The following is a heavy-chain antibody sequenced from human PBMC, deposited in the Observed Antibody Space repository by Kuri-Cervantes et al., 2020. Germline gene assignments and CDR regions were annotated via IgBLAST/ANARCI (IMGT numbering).Heavy chain of an antibody. J-gene: IGHJ4*02. CDR1: GFTFSSYW. V-gene: IGHV3-NL1*01. Sequence: GESLKISCAASGFTFSSYWMHWVRQAPGKGLEWVSVIYSGSSTYYADSVKGRFTISRDNSNNTLYLQLNSLRAEDTAVYYCAKDMADSSGWFFDYWGQGTLVTVSS. D-gene: IGHD6-19*01. CDR2: IYSGSST. CDR3: AKDMADSSGWFFDY.